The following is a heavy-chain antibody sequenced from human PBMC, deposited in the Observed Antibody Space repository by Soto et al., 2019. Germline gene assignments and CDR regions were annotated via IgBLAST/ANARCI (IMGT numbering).Heavy chain of an antibody. J-gene: IGHJ5*02. CDR2: ISKSDYT. CDR3: ARLYSSSWYVQNWFDP. V-gene: IGHV3-21*04. Sequence: PGGSLRLSCTVSGFAFNNYGINWVRQAPGKGLEWVSSISKSDYTYYSDSVTGRFTISRDNAENSVSLQMNTLRVEDTAVYYCARLYSSSWYVQNWFDPWGQGTLVTVSS. CDR1: GFAFNNYG. D-gene: IGHD6-13*01.